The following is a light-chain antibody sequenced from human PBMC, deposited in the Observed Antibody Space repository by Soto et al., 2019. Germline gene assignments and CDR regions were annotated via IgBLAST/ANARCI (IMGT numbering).Light chain of an antibody. CDR3: SSYRTGSRV. CDR1: NNDVGAYTY. V-gene: IGLV2-14*01. J-gene: IGLJ2*01. Sequence: QSVLTQPASVSGSPGQSITISCTGTNNDVGAYTYVSWYQQHPGKAPKLISYEVSERPSGVSNRFSGSKSGNTASLVISGLQAEDEAYYYCSSYRTGSRVFGGGTKVTVL. CDR2: EVS.